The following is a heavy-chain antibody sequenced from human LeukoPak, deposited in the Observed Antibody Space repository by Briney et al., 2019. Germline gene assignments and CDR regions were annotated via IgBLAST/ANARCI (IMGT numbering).Heavy chain of an antibody. D-gene: IGHD1-1*01. V-gene: IGHV3-30-3*01. J-gene: IGHJ3*02. CDR2: ISYDGSNK. CDR3: ARDYLEPKGENSFDI. Sequence: GRSLRLSCAASGFTFSSYAIHWVRQAPGNGREWVAIISYDGSNKYYADSVKGRFTISRDNSKNTLYLQMNSLRAEDTAVYYCARDYLEPKGENSFDIWGQGTMVTVSS. CDR1: GFTFSSYA.